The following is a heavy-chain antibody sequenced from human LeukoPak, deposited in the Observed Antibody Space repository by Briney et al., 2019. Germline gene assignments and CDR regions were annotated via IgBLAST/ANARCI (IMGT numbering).Heavy chain of an antibody. CDR3: ARQFQNSSGCTYYYYYYGMDV. CDR2: IYPGDSDT. J-gene: IGHJ6*02. V-gene: IGHV5-51*01. D-gene: IGHD6-19*01. CDR1: GYSFTSYW. Sequence: GESLKISCKGSGYSFTSYWIGWVRQMPGKGLEWMGIIYPGDSDTRYSPSFQGQVTISADKSISTAYLQWSSLKAADTAMYYCARQFQNSSGCTYYYYYYGMDVWGQGTTVTVSS.